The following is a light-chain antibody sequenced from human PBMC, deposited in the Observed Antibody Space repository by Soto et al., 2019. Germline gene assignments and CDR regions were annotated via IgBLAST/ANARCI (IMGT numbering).Light chain of an antibody. Sequence: QTVVTQPPSASGSPGQSVTISCTGTSSDVGSYRFVSWYQQHPGKAPKLLIYEVSKRPSGVPDRFSASTSGNTASLTVSGLQADDEADYYCSSYAGNNNVIFGGGTKVTVL. CDR2: EVS. V-gene: IGLV2-8*01. J-gene: IGLJ2*01. CDR1: SSDVGSYRF. CDR3: SSYAGNNNVI.